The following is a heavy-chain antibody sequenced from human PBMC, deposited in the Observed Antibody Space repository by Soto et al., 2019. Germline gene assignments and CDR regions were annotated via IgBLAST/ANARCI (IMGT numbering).Heavy chain of an antibody. CDR2: ISGSGGST. CDR1: GFTFSSYA. D-gene: IGHD6-19*01. Sequence: LRLSCAASGFTFSSYAMSWVRQAPGKGLEWVSAISGSGGSTYYADSVKGRFTISRDNSKNTLYLQMNSLRAEDTAVYYCAFQWLVLKTMYYFDYWGQGTLVTASS. V-gene: IGHV3-23*01. J-gene: IGHJ4*02. CDR3: AFQWLVLKTMYYFDY.